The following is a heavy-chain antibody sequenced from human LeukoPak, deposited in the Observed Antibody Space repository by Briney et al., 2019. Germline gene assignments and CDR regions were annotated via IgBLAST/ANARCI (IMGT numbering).Heavy chain of an antibody. CDR2: ISGSGGST. Sequence: GGSLRLSCAASGFTFSSYAMSWVRQAPGKGLEWVSAISGSGGSTYYADSVKGRFTISRDNSKNTLYLQMNSLRAEDTAVYYCAKSVSSGFWSSGFFDYWGQGTLVTVSS. V-gene: IGHV3-23*01. D-gene: IGHD6-19*01. CDR1: GFTFSSYA. J-gene: IGHJ4*02. CDR3: AKSVSSGFWSSGFFDY.